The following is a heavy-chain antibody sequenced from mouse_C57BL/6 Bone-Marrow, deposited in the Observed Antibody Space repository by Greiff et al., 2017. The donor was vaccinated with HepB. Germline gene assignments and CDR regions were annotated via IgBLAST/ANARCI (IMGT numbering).Heavy chain of an antibody. CDR3: ARSTVEYYFDY. Sequence: EVKLVESGGGLVQPGGSLKLSCAASGFTFSDYGMAWVRQAPRKGPEWVAFISNLAYSIYYADTVTGRFTISRENAKNTLYLEMSSLRSEDTAMYYCARSTVEYYFDYWGQGTTLTVSS. CDR1: GFTFSDYG. J-gene: IGHJ2*01. D-gene: IGHD1-1*01. V-gene: IGHV5-15*01. CDR2: ISNLAYSI.